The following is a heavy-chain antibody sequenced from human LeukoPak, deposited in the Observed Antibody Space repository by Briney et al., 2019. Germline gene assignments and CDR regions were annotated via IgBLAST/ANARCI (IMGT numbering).Heavy chain of an antibody. Sequence: SVKVSCKASGGTFSSYAISWVRQAPGQGLEWMGRIIPILGIANYAQKFRGRVTITADKSTSTAYMELSSLRSEDTAVYYCARDYGNVDYWGQGTLVTVSS. V-gene: IGHV1-69*04. CDR2: IIPILGIA. CDR3: ARDYGNVDY. CDR1: GGTFSSYA. D-gene: IGHD4-17*01. J-gene: IGHJ4*02.